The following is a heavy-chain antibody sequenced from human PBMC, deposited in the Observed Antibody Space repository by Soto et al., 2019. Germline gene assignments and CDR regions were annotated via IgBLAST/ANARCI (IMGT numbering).Heavy chain of an antibody. D-gene: IGHD5-12*01. CDR3: ARLIPGSSGPPLSWFDP. CDR1: GGTFRSSA. Sequence: QVQLVQSGAEVKKPGSSVKVSCKASGGTFRSSAISWVRQAPGQGLEWMGGIHPIFGTPNYAQKFQGRVTITADESTSTSYMQLSSLRSEDTAVYYCARLIPGSSGPPLSWFDPWGQGTLVTVSS. CDR2: IHPIFGTP. J-gene: IGHJ5*02. V-gene: IGHV1-69*01.